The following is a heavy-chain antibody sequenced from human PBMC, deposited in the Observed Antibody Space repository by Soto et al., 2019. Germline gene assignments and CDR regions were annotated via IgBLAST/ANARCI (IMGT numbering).Heavy chain of an antibody. D-gene: IGHD3-3*01. CDR1: GYDFNTNW. J-gene: IGHJ4*02. CDR3: ARLPRDCNKTSCYYADH. CDR2: MYPGDSDT. Sequence: GESLKISCRGSGYDFNTNWFGWVRQLPGRGLEWVGIMYPGDSDTRYNPSLQGHVTPSVDVTVSTAFLQWRSLETSDTGMYFCARLPRDCNKTSCYYADHWGRGTQVTVSS. V-gene: IGHV5-51*01.